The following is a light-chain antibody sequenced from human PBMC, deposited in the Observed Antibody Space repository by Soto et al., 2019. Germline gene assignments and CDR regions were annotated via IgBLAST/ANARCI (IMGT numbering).Light chain of an antibody. Sequence: QSALTQPASVSGSPGQSITISCTGTSSDVGNYNFVSWYQQHPGKAPKLMIYEGSKRPSGVSNRFSGSKSGNTASLTISGLQAEDEADYYCCLDAYTSTVFGGGTKLTVL. J-gene: IGLJ3*02. CDR1: SSDVGNYNF. V-gene: IGLV2-23*01. CDR3: CLDAYTSTV. CDR2: EGS.